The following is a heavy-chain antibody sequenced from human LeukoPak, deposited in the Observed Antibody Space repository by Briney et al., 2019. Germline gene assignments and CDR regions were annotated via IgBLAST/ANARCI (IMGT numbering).Heavy chain of an antibody. Sequence: LSGGSLRLSCAASGFTFSSYAMSWVRQAPGKGLEWVANIKQDGSEKYYVDSVKGRFTISRDNAKNSLYLQMNSLRAEDTAVYYCTLAWEWGQGTLVTVSS. V-gene: IGHV3-7*03. CDR1: GFTFSSYA. CDR2: IKQDGSEK. J-gene: IGHJ4*02. D-gene: IGHD1-26*01. CDR3: TLAWE.